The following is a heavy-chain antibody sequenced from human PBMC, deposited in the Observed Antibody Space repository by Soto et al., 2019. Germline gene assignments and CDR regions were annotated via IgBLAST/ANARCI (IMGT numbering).Heavy chain of an antibody. V-gene: IGHV6-1*01. D-gene: IGHD6-19*01. CDR2: TYYRSKWYN. CDR1: GVSVSSNSAA. Sequence: QTLSLTFAISGVSVSSNSAAWNWIRQSPSRGLEWLGRTYYRSKWYNDYAVSMKSRITINPDTSKNQFSLQLNSVTPEDTAVYYCARDVSIAVAGTFSVSYFYGMDVWGQGTTVTVSS. J-gene: IGHJ6*02. CDR3: ARDVSIAVAGTFSVSYFYGMDV.